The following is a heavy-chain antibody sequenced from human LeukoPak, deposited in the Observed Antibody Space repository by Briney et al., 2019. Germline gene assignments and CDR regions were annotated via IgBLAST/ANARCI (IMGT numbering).Heavy chain of an antibody. CDR3: ARCPVLTTLGNGGFDY. J-gene: IGHJ4*02. CDR2: IYYSGST. Sequence: SGPTLVKPTQTLTLTCTFSGFSLSTSGVGVGWIRQPPGKGLEWIGSIYYSGSTYYNPSLKSRVTISVDTSKNQFSLKLSSVTAADTAVYYCARCPVLTTLGNGGFDYWGQGTLVTVSS. CDR1: GFSLSTSGVG. D-gene: IGHD4-17*01. V-gene: IGHV4-39*01.